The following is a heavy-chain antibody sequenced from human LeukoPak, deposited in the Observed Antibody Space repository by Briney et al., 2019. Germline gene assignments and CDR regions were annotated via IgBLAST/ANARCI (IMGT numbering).Heavy chain of an antibody. J-gene: IGHJ4*02. D-gene: IGHD3-3*01. CDR1: GGSFSGYY. CDR3: PRGQSDSWDDYQTHFDY. CDR2: INHSGST. V-gene: IGHV4-34*01. Sequence: PSETLSLTCAVYGGSFSGYYWSWIRQPPGKGLEWIGEINHSGSTNYNPSLKSRVTISVDTSKNQFSLKLSSVTAADTAVYYCPRGQSDSWDDYQTHFDYWGQGTLVTVSS.